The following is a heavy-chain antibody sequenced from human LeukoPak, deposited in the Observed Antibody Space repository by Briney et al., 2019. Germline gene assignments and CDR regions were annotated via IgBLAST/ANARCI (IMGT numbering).Heavy chain of an antibody. CDR1: GGTFSSYA. J-gene: IGHJ6*02. Sequence: GASVKVSYKASGGTFSSYAISWVRQAPGQGLEWMGRIIPILGIANYAQMFQGRVTITADKSTSTAYMELSSLRSEDTAVYYCASVYDYYDSSGYTRAQYYYYGMDVWGQGTTVTVS. CDR3: ASVYDYYDSSGYTRAQYYYYGMDV. V-gene: IGHV1-69*04. CDR2: IIPILGIA. D-gene: IGHD3-22*01.